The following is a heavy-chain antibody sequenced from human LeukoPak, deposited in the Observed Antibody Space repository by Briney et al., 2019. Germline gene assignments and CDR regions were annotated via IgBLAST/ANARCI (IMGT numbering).Heavy chain of an antibody. CDR1: GGSVSSSRYY. CDR3: ARHKSFDYLSPIDS. V-gene: IGHV4-39*01. D-gene: IGHD3-9*01. CDR2: IYYTGST. Sequence: SETLSLTCPVSGGSVSSSRYYWGWIRQPPGNGLEWVGSIYYTGSTYYKPSLKSRVTISVDASKNQISLKLSSVTAADTAMYFWARHKSFDYLSPIDSWGQGTLVTVSS. J-gene: IGHJ4*02.